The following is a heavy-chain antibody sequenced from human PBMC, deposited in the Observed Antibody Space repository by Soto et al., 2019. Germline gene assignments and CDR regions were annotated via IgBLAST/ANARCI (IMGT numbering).Heavy chain of an antibody. CDR3: AHRPADYWSAHYGGTPNYFDY. CDR2: IYWNDDK. D-gene: IGHD3-3*01. V-gene: IGHV2-5*01. Sequence: SGPTLVNPTQTLTLTCTFSGFSLSVSGVAVAWIRQPPGKALEWLALIYWNDDKRYSPSLNSRLTITKDTSKNQVVLTMTNVDPVDTATYFCAHRPADYWSAHYGGTPNYFDYWGQGSLVTVSS. J-gene: IGHJ4*02. CDR1: GFSLSVSGVA.